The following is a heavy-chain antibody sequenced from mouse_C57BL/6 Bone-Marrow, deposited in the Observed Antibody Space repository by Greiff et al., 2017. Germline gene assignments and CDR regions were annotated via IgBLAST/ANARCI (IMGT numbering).Heavy chain of an antibody. CDR1: GYTFTSYW. Sequence: QVQLQQPGAELVRPGSSVTLSCKASGYTFTSYWMHWVKQRPGQGLEWIGVIDPSDSYTNYNQKFNGKATLTVDTSSSTAYMQLSSLTSEDSAVYYCARNYDYAFDYWGQGTTLTVSS. CDR2: IDPSDSYT. J-gene: IGHJ2*01. D-gene: IGHD2-4*01. V-gene: IGHV1-59*01. CDR3: ARNYDYAFDY.